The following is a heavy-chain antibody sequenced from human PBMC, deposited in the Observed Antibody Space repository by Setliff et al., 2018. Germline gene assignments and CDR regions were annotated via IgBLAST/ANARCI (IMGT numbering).Heavy chain of an antibody. CDR2: IRFDGTIK. CDR3: AKSPVAYCSGAVCYPFDY. Sequence: GKGLELVGFIRFDGTIKYYADSVKGRFTISRDNSKSTLYLQMSSLRAEDTAVYFCAKSPVAYCSGAVCYPFDYWGQGTLVTVSS. J-gene: IGHJ4*02. V-gene: IGHV3-30*02. D-gene: IGHD2-8*02.